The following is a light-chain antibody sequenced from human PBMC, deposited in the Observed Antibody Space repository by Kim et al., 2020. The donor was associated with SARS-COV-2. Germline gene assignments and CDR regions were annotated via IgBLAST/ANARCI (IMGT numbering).Light chain of an antibody. J-gene: IGKJ4*01. Sequence: EVVLTQSPGTLSLSPGERVTLSCRASRSVSSYFAWYQQKPGQAPRLLIYGASSRATGIPDRFSGSGSGTDFTLTISRLGPEDSAVYHCQQYGSSPLSFGGGAKVEIK. CDR2: GAS. V-gene: IGKV3-20*01. CDR3: QQYGSSPLS. CDR1: RSVSSY.